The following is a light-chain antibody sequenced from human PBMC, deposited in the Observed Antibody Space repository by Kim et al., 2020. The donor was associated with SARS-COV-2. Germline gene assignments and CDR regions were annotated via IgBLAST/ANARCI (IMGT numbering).Light chain of an antibody. CDR1: QSISSW. CDR2: DAS. CDR3: QQYKSFWT. V-gene: IGKV1-5*01. J-gene: IGKJ1*01. Sequence: DIQMTQSPSTLSASVGDRVTITCRASQSISSWLAWYQQKPGKAPKLLIYDASSLESGVPSMFSGSGSGTEFTLTISSLQPDDFATYHCQQYKSFWTFGQGTKVDIK.